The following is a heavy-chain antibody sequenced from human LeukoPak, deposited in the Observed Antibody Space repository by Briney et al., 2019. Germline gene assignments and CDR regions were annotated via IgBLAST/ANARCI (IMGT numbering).Heavy chain of an antibody. Sequence: GGSLRLSCAASGFTFSSYSMNWVRQAPGKGLEWVSSISSSSTYIHYADSVKGRFTISRDNAKKSLYLQMNSLRAEDTAVYYCARFEAVLLWFGELLRGYFDYWGQGTLVTVSS. CDR2: ISSSSTYI. D-gene: IGHD3-10*01. V-gene: IGHV3-21*01. J-gene: IGHJ4*02. CDR3: ARFEAVLLWFGELLRGYFDY. CDR1: GFTFSSYS.